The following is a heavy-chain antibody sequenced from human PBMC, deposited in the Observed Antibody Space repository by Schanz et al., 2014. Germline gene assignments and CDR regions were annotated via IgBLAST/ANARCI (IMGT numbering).Heavy chain of an antibody. Sequence: VQLVESGGGVVQPGRSLRLSCAASGFTFSTHAMHWVRQAPGKGLEWVALVSSDGNNDYYTDSVKGRFTISRDNSKNTVHLQMNSLRADDTAVYYCAKAADWPVTRFDPWGQGTLVTVSS. V-gene: IGHV3-30*18. CDR1: GFTFSTHA. CDR3: AKAADWPVTRFDP. CDR2: VSSDGNND. J-gene: IGHJ5*02. D-gene: IGHD3-9*01.